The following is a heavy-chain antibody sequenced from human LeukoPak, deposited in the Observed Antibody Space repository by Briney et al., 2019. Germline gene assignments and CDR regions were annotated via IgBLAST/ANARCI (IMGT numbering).Heavy chain of an antibody. CDR3: ARGREGGYYDAFDI. D-gene: IGHD5-12*01. J-gene: IGHJ3*02. CDR2: INPNSGGT. V-gene: IGHV1-2*04. CDR1: GYTFTGYY. Sequence: ASVKVSCKASGYTFTGYYMHWVRQAPGQGLEWMGWINPNSGGTNYAQKFQGWVTMTRDTSISTAYMELSRLRSDDTAVYYCARGREGGYYDAFDIWGQGTMVTASS.